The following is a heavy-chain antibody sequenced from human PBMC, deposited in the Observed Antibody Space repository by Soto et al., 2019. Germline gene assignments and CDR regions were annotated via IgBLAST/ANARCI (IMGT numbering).Heavy chain of an antibody. V-gene: IGHV1-2*04. CDR2: INPNSGGT. D-gene: IGHD5-12*01. CDR3: ARSRGYSGYDTQVFDY. J-gene: IGHJ4*02. CDR1: GYTFTGYY. Sequence: SVKVSCKASGYTFTGYYMHWVRQAPGQGLEWMGWINPNSGGTNYAQKFQGWVTMTRDTSISTAYMELSRLRSDDTAVYYCARSRGYSGYDTQVFDYWGQGTLVTVSS.